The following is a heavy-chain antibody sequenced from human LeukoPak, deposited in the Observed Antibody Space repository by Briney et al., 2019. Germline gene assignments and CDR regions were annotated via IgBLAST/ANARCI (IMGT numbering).Heavy chain of an antibody. J-gene: IGHJ3*01. CDR1: GGSISSYY. Sequence: SETLSLTCTVSGGSISSYYWSWVRQTPGKGLEWIGFVYYTGSTNYSPSLKSRVTISVDTSKNQFSLKLRSVTAADTAVYYCARISSSNWYNERGAFDVWGQGTMVTVSS. V-gene: IGHV4-59*01. D-gene: IGHD6-13*01. CDR3: ARISSSNWYNERGAFDV. CDR2: VYYTGST.